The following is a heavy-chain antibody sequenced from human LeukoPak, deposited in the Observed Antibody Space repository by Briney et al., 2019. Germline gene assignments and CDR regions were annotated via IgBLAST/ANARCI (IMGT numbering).Heavy chain of an antibody. CDR3: ARTSRGAYCSGGSCYVTWFDP. CDR2: LYYSGST. D-gene: IGHD2-15*01. CDR1: GGSISSSSYY. J-gene: IGHJ5*02. Sequence: SETLSLTCTVSGGSISSSSYYWIWIRPPPGKGLEGIGYLYYSGSTYYNPSLKSRVTISVDTSKNQFSLKLSSVTAADTAVYYCARTSRGAYCSGGSCYVTWFDPWGQGTLVTVSS. V-gene: IGHV4-31*03.